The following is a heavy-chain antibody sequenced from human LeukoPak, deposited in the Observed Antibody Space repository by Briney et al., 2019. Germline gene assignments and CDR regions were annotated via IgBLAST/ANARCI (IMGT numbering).Heavy chain of an antibody. D-gene: IGHD2-15*01. CDR3: VRQKQHCDGGSCFPPDC. V-gene: IGHV4-39*01. Sequence: SETLSLTCTVSGASVSSTSDYWGWIRQPPGKGLEWIGTIYYSGRAYHNPSLRSRLTISVDTSKNQFSLKLNSVTATDTATYYCVRQKQHCDGGSCFPPDCWGQGTLVTVSS. CDR1: GASVSSTSDY. CDR2: IYYSGRA. J-gene: IGHJ4*02.